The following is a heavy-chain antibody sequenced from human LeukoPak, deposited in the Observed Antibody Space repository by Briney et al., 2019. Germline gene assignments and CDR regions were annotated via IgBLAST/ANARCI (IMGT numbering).Heavy chain of an antibody. CDR1: GFTFDDYA. J-gene: IGHJ4*02. V-gene: IGHV3-7*01. Sequence: QSGGSLRLSCAASGFTFDDYAMHWVRQAPGKGLEWVATIQPDGDEKYYVDSVRGRFTISRDNAKKSLYLQMNSLRTEDTALYYCVRDDSDCWGQGTLVTVSS. CDR2: IQPDGDEK. CDR3: VRDDSDC.